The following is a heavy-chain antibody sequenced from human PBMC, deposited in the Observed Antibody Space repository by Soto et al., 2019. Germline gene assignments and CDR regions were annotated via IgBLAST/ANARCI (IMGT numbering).Heavy chain of an antibody. Sequence: SETLSLTCTVSGGSISSYYWSWIRQPAGKGLEWIGRIYTSESTNYNPSLKSRVTMSVDTSKNQFSLKLSSVTAADTAVYYCARGFSSSWSEDDAFDIWGQGTMVTVSS. V-gene: IGHV4-4*07. D-gene: IGHD6-13*01. CDR1: GGSISSYY. CDR3: ARGFSSSWSEDDAFDI. CDR2: IYTSEST. J-gene: IGHJ3*02.